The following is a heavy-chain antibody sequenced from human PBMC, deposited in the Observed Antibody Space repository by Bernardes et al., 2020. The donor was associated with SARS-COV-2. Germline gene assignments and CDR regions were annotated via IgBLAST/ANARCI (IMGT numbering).Heavy chain of an antibody. CDR1: GVSLSNYG. V-gene: IGHV3-23*01. CDR2: ISGSGGST. CDR3: AKDQCSGRYGDAFDS. Sequence: GGSLRLSCAASGVSLSNYGMHWVRQAPGKGLEWVSAISGSGGSTYYADSVKGRFTISRDNSKNTLYLQMNSLRAEDTAVYYCAKDQCSGRYGDAFDSWGQGTMVTVSS. D-gene: IGHD6-19*01. J-gene: IGHJ3*02.